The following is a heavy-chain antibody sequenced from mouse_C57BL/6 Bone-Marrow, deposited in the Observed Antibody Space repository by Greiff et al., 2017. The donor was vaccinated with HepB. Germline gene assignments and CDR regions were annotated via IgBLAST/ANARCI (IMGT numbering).Heavy chain of an antibody. CDR1: GYAFSSYW. CDR3: ARKGIYYGAMGY. CDR2: IYPGDGDT. D-gene: IGHD2-1*01. V-gene: IGHV1-80*01. Sequence: VQLQQSGAELVKPGASVKISCKASGYAFSSYWMNWVKQRPGKGLEWIGRIYPGDGDTNYNGKFKGKATLTADKSSSTAYMQLSSLTSEDSAVYFCARKGIYYGAMGYWGQGTSVTVSS. J-gene: IGHJ4*01.